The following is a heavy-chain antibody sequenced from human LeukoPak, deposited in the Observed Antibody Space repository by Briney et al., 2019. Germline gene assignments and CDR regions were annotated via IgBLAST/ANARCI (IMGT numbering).Heavy chain of an antibody. D-gene: IGHD2-2*01. Sequence: GGSLRLSCAASGFTFSSYWMSWVRQAPGKGLEWVSGINWNGGSTGYADSVKGRFTISRDNAKNSLYLQMNSLRAEDTALYYCAKGGLGCRSTSCFDYWGQGTLVTVSS. J-gene: IGHJ4*02. CDR1: GFTFSSYW. CDR3: AKGGLGCRSTSCFDY. V-gene: IGHV3-20*04. CDR2: INWNGGST.